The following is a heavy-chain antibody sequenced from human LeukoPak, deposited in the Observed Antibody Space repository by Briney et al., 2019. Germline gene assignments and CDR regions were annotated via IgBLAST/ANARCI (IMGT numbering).Heavy chain of an antibody. V-gene: IGHV1-18*01. CDR3: ARSALYMVRGVSDY. CDR1: GYIFTSYG. J-gene: IGHJ4*02. D-gene: IGHD3-10*01. Sequence: ASVKVSCKASGYIFTSYGLSWVRQAPGQGLEWMGWISAYNGNTNYAQKVQGRVTMTTETSTRTAYMELGSLRSDDTAVYYCARSALYMVRGVSDYWGQGTLVTVSS. CDR2: ISAYNGNT.